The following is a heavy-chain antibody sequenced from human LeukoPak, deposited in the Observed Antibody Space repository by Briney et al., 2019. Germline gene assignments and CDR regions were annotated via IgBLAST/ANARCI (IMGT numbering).Heavy chain of an antibody. CDR1: GGSIRNYY. Sequence: SDTRSLTCSVSGGSIRNYYWTWIRQPPGKGLEWIGHVSNSGSTKYNPSLKSRVTISIDTSKKHFSLKLSSVTAADTAVNYGASRAYYDSSCFDYWGQGILVTVSS. J-gene: IGHJ4*02. CDR2: VSNSGST. D-gene: IGHD3-22*01. CDR3: ASRAYYDSSCFDY. V-gene: IGHV4-59*08.